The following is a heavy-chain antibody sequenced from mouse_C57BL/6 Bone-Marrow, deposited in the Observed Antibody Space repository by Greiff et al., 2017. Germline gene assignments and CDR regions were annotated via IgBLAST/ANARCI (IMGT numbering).Heavy chain of an antibody. Sequence: VQLQQPGAELVRPGTSVKLSCKASGYTFTSYWMHWVKQRPGQGLEWIGVIDPSDSYTNYNQKFKGKATLTVDTSSSTAYMQLSSLTSEDSAVYYCARRALWYWGQATTLTVSS. CDR2: IDPSDSYT. D-gene: IGHD3-1*01. CDR3: ARRALWY. J-gene: IGHJ2*01. CDR1: GYTFTSYW. V-gene: IGHV1-59*01.